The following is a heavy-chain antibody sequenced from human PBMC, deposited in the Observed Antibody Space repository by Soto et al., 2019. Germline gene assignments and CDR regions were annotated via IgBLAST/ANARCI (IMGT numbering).Heavy chain of an antibody. V-gene: IGHV3-23*01. CDR3: AKDETGRVVDLVATISHWFDP. CDR2: ISGSGGSA. Sequence: GSLRLSCAASGFTFSSYAMSWVRQAPGKGLEWVSAISGSGGSAYYADSVKGRFTISRDNSKNTLYLQMNSLRAEDTSVYYCAKDETGRVVDLVATISHWFDPRGQGTLVPVSS. D-gene: IGHD5-12*01. CDR1: GFTFSSYA. J-gene: IGHJ5*02.